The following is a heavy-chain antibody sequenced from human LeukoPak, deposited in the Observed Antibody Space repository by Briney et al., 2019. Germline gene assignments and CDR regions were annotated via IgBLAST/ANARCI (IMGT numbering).Heavy chain of an antibody. CDR3: ARSFWVYYFDY. V-gene: IGHV4-59*01. CDR1: GGSISSYY. J-gene: IGHJ4*02. D-gene: IGHD3-3*01. Sequence: SETLSLTCTVSGGSISSYYWNWVRQPPGKGLEWIGYIHYSGSTNYNPSLKSRVTISTDTSKNQFSLKLSSVTAADTAVYYCARSFWVYYFDYWGQGTLVTVSS. CDR2: IHYSGST.